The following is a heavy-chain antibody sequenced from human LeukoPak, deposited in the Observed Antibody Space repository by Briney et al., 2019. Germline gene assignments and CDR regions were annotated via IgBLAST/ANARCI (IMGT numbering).Heavy chain of an antibody. D-gene: IGHD3-22*01. CDR2: ISSSSSYI. CDR1: GFTFSSYS. CDR3: AREYYYDSSGSPNCMDV. V-gene: IGHV3-21*01. Sequence: AGGSLRLSCAASGFTFSSYSMNWVRQALGKGLEWVSSISSSSSYIYYADSVKGRFTISRDNAKNSLYLQMNSLRAEDTAVYYCAREYYYDSSGSPNCMDVWGKGTTVTVSS. J-gene: IGHJ6*03.